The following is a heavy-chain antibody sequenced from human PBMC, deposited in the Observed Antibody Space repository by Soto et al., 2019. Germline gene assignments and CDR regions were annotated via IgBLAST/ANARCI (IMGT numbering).Heavy chain of an antibody. D-gene: IGHD1-1*01. CDR3: ARAPEELEPRGSAGYYYGMDV. CDR2: ISYDGSNK. CDR1: GFTFSSYA. V-gene: IGHV3-30-3*01. Sequence: GGSLRLSCAASGFTFSSYAMHWVRQAPGKGLEWVAVISYDGSNKYYADSVKGRFTISRDNSKNTLYLQMNSLRAEDTAVYYCARAPEELEPRGSAGYYYGMDVWGQGTTVTVSS. J-gene: IGHJ6*02.